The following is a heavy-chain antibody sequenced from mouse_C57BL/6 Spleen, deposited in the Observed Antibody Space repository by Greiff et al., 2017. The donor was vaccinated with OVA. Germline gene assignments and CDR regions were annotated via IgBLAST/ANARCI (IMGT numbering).Heavy chain of an antibody. Sequence: QVQLKQPGTELVKPGASVKLSCKASGYTFTSYWMHWVKQRPGQGLEWIGNINPSNGGTNYNEKFKSKATLTVDKSSSTAYMQLSSLTSEDSAVYYCARSLYYGGGFAYWGQGTLVTVSA. J-gene: IGHJ3*01. CDR1: GYTFTSYW. V-gene: IGHV1-53*01. D-gene: IGHD2-1*01. CDR2: INPSNGGT. CDR3: ARSLYYGGGFAY.